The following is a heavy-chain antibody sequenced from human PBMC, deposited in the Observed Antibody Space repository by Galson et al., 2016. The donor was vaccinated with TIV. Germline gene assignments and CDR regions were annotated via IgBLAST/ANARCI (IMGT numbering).Heavy chain of an antibody. V-gene: IGHV3-15*01. Sequence: SLRLSCAASGFIFSNAWMSWVRQAPGKGLEWVGRIKSNFDGGTTDYAAPVKGRFPISRHDSKNTLFLQMNRLKTEDTAVYYCTTELGYCSGGYCYYFDYWGQGTLVTVSS. J-gene: IGHJ4*02. CDR3: TTELGYCSGGYCYYFDY. CDR1: GFIFSNAW. CDR2: IKSNFDGGTT. D-gene: IGHD2-15*01.